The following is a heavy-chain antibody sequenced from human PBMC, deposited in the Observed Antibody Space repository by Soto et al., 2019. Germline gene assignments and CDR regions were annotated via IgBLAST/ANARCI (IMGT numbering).Heavy chain of an antibody. Sequence: PETLSLTCNVSGGSINSYYWSWIRQPAGKGLEWIGRISSGGSAIYNPSLKSRVTISVDTSKNQFSLRLTSVTAADTAVYFCARDANPNWFDFWGQGTLVTVSS. J-gene: IGHJ5*01. D-gene: IGHD2-8*01. V-gene: IGHV4-4*07. CDR1: GGSINSYY. CDR3: ARDANPNWFDF. CDR2: ISSGGSA.